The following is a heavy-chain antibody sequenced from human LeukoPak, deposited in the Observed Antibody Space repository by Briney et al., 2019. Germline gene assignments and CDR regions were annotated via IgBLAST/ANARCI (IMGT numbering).Heavy chain of an antibody. Sequence: GGSLRLSCAASGCTFSGSAMHWVRQASGKGLEWVARIRSKANNYATAYAASVKGRFTISREDSKNTAYLQMNSLKTEDTAVYYCTRRNKDDSSGYYYDWGQGTLVTVSS. D-gene: IGHD3-22*01. CDR1: GCTFSGSA. CDR2: IRSKANNYAT. J-gene: IGHJ4*02. CDR3: TRRNKDDSSGYYYD. V-gene: IGHV3-73*01.